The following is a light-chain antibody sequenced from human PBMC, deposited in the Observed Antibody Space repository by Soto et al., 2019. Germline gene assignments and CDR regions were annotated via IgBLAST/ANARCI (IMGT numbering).Light chain of an antibody. V-gene: IGLV2-14*03. CDR2: DVS. Sequence: QSALTQPASVSGSPGQSITISCTGTSSDVVGYNYVSWYQHHPGKAAKLMIFDVSNRPSGVSNRFSGSKSGNTASLTISGLQPEDEADYYCSSYTTSNTRQIVFGTGTKVTVL. CDR3: SSYTTSNTRQIV. J-gene: IGLJ1*01. CDR1: SSDVVGYNY.